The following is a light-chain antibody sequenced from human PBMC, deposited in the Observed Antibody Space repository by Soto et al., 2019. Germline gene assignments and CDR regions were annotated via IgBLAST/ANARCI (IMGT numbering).Light chain of an antibody. Sequence: QSVLTQPPSASGTPGQRIFISCSGSSSNIGGTNYAYWYQQLPGAAPKLLMHSNNLRPSGVPERISGSKSGTSASLAISGPRSEDVAVYYCASWDDRLGAVIFGGGTKVTVL. V-gene: IGLV1-47*02. CDR1: SSNIGGTNY. J-gene: IGLJ2*01. CDR3: ASWDDRLGAVI. CDR2: SNN.